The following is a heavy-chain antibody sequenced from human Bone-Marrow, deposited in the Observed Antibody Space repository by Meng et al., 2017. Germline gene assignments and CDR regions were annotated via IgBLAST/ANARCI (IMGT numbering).Heavy chain of an antibody. Sequence: GQLQQWGAGLLKPSETLSLTCAVYGGSFSGYYWSWIRQPPGKGLEWIGEINHSGSTNYNPSLKSRVTISVDTSKNQFSLKLSSVTAADTAVYYCARGLRAARPLLFGYWGQGTLVTVSS. CDR3: ARGLRAARPLLFGY. V-gene: IGHV4-34*01. CDR1: GGSFSGYY. D-gene: IGHD6-6*01. CDR2: INHSGST. J-gene: IGHJ4*02.